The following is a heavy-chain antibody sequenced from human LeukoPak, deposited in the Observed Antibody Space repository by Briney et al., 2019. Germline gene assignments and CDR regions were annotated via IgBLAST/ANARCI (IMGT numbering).Heavy chain of an antibody. Sequence: ASVQVSCKASGYTFTSYDINWVRQATGQGLEWMGWMNPNSGNTGYAQKFQGRVTMTRNTSISTAYMELSSLRSEDTAVYYCARGQWRYYDSSGPWPIDLWGRGTLVTVSS. V-gene: IGHV1-8*01. CDR2: MNPNSGNT. J-gene: IGHJ2*01. CDR1: GYTFTSYD. D-gene: IGHD3-22*01. CDR3: ARGQWRYYDSSGPWPIDL.